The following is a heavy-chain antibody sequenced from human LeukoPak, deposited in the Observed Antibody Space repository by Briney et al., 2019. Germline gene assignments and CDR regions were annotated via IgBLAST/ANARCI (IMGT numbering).Heavy chain of an antibody. J-gene: IGHJ4*02. Sequence: SETVSLTCTVSGGSLSSGSYYWRWLRQPAGRGLEWIGCIYTSGSTNYNPSLKSRVTISVDTSKNQFSLKRSSVTAADTAVYYCASELAGIFDYWGQGTLVTVSS. CDR3: ASELAGIFDY. V-gene: IGHV4-61*02. CDR2: IYTSGST. CDR1: GGSLSSGSYY. D-gene: IGHD3-10*01.